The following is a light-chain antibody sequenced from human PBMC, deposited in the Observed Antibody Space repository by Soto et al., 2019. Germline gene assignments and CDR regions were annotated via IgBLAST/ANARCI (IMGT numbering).Light chain of an antibody. CDR3: SSYAGSNMVV. Sequence: QSVLTQPPSASGSPGQSVTISCTGTSSDVGDYNYVSWYQQHPGKAPKLMIYEVSKRPSGVPDRFSGSKSGNTASLTVSGLQAEDEADYYCSSYAGSNMVVFGGGTKLTVL. CDR2: EVS. V-gene: IGLV2-8*01. CDR1: SSDVGDYNY. J-gene: IGLJ2*01.